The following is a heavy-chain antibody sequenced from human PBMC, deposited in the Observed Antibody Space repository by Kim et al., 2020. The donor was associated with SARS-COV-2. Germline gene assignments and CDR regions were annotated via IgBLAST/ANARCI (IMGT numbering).Heavy chain of an antibody. CDR3: ARATPLSNWFDP. Sequence: YAQKFQGRVTITADESTSTAYMELSSLRSEDTAVYYCARATPLSNWFDPWGQGTLVTVSS. V-gene: IGHV1-69*01. J-gene: IGHJ5*02.